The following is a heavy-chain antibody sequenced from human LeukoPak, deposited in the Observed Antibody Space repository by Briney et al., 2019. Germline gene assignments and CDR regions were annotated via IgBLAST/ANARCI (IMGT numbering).Heavy chain of an antibody. J-gene: IGHJ3*02. V-gene: IGHV1-2*02. D-gene: IGHD6-13*01. Sequence: ASVKVSCKASGYTFTGYYMHWVRQALGQGLEWMGWINPNSGSTNYAQKFQGRVTMTRDTSISTAYMELSRLRSDDTAVYYCARGRRDSSSWYWAFDIWGQGTMVTVSS. CDR1: GYTFTGYY. CDR3: ARGRRDSSSWYWAFDI. CDR2: INPNSGST.